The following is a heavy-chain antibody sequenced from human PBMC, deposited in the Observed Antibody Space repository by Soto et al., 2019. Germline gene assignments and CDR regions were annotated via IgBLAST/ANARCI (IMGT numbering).Heavy chain of an antibody. V-gene: IGHV3-23*01. Sequence: EVQLLESGGGVVQPGGSLRLSCAASGFTFSSYAMSWVRQSPGKGLEWVSAISGSGGSTYYADSVKGRFTIYRDNSKNTLYLQMNSLRAEDTAVYYCAKDPSPIAVAQLFDYWGQGTLVTVSS. CDR3: AKDPSPIAVAQLFDY. CDR1: GFTFSSYA. J-gene: IGHJ4*02. D-gene: IGHD6-19*01. CDR2: ISGSGGST.